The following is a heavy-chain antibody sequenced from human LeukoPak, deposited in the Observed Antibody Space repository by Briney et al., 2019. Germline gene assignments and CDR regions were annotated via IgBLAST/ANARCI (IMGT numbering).Heavy chain of an antibody. J-gene: IGHJ4*02. V-gene: IGHV3-23*01. CDR2: MSGSGSST. CDR1: GFTFKTYA. Sequence: PGGSLRLSCAASGFTFKTYAMNWVRQVPRKGPEWVSSMSGSGSSTDYADSVKGRFTISRDNSKNTLYLQMNSLRAEDTALYYCAKDAQGLVRGGIYFDFWGQGSLVTVSS. D-gene: IGHD6-19*01. CDR3: AKDAQGLVRGGIYFDF.